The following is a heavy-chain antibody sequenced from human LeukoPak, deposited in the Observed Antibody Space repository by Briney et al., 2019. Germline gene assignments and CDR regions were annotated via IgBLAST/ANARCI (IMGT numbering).Heavy chain of an antibody. CDR1: GFTFTSYA. D-gene: IGHD4-17*01. CDR3: AKLTRDYGGACHY. V-gene: IGHV3-23*01. Sequence: GGSLRLSCAASGFTFTSYAMSWVRQAPGKGLEWVSAISGSGGSTYYADSVKGRFTISRDNSKNTLYLQMNSLRAEDTAVYYCAKLTRDYGGACHYWGQGTLVTVSS. CDR2: ISGSGGST. J-gene: IGHJ4*02.